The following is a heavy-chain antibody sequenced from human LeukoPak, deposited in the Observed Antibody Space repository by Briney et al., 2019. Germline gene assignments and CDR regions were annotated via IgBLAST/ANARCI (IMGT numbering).Heavy chain of an antibody. CDR2: ISSSGSTI. Sequence: PGGSLRLSCAASGFTFSDYYMSWIRQAPGKGLEWVSYISSSGSTIYYADSVKGRFTISRDNSKNTLYLQINSLRAEDTAVYYCVKLDPVFRYSSYWGQGTLVTVSS. J-gene: IGHJ4*02. V-gene: IGHV3-11*01. CDR1: GFTFSDYY. D-gene: IGHD3-9*01. CDR3: VKLDPVFRYSSY.